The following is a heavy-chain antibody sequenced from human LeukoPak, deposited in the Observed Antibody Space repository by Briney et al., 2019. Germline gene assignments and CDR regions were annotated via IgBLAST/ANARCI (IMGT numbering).Heavy chain of an antibody. J-gene: IGHJ4*02. CDR1: GDSISGYY. D-gene: IGHD6-19*01. Sequence: SETLSLTCTVSGDSISGYYWSWIRQPPGKGLEWIGYIDYSGSTNYNPSLKSRVTISVDTSRNQFSLRLSSVTAADTAIYYCARAVSGRFDYWGQGTLVTVSS. CDR3: ARAVSGRFDY. V-gene: IGHV4-59*08. CDR2: IDYSGST.